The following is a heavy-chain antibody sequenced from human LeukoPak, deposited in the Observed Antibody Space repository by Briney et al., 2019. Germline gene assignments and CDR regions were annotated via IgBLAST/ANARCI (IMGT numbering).Heavy chain of an antibody. Sequence: PSETLSLTCTVSGYSISSGYYWGWIRQPPGKGLEWIGSIYHSGSTYYNPSLKGRVTISVDTSKNQFSLKLSSVTAADTAVYYCAREGNDSSGYYHYWGQGTLVTVSS. CDR1: GYSISSGYY. V-gene: IGHV4-38-2*02. CDR3: AREGNDSSGYYHY. CDR2: IYHSGST. D-gene: IGHD3-22*01. J-gene: IGHJ4*02.